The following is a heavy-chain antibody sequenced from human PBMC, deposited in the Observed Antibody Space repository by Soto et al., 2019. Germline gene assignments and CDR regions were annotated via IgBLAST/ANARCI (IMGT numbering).Heavy chain of an antibody. Sequence: ASVKVSCKASGYSLTSYYMHWVRQAPGQGLEWMGITNPSDGSTNYAQKFQGRVTMTSDTSTSSVYMEMSSLRSEDTAMYYCARSYVTSRPIDFWGQGTLVTVSS. J-gene: IGHJ4*02. CDR2: TNPSDGST. V-gene: IGHV1-46*01. CDR1: GYSLTSYY. D-gene: IGHD3-10*02. CDR3: ARSYVTSRPIDF.